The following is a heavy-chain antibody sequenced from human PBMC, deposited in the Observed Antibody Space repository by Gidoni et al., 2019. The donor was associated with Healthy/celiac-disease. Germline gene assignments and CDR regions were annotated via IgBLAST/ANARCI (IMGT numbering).Heavy chain of an antibody. CDR2: INPNSGGT. Sequence: QVQLVQSGAEVKKPGASVKVSCKASGYTFTGYYMHWVRQAPGQGLEWMGWINPNSGGTNYAQKFQRWVTMTRDTSISTAYMELSRLRSDDTAVYYCARDLHPYGDDHDYGMDVWGQGTTVTVSS. CDR1: GYTFTGYY. CDR3: ARDLHPYGDDHDYGMDV. J-gene: IGHJ6*02. D-gene: IGHD4-17*01. V-gene: IGHV1-2*04.